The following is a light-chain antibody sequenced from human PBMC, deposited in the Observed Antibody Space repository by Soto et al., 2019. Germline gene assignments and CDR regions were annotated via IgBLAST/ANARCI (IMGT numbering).Light chain of an antibody. J-gene: IGLJ2*01. CDR2: DSD. CDR3: GAWDGSLSVVL. V-gene: IGLV1-51*01. CDR1: SANIGNNY. Sequence: QSVLTQPPSVSAAPGQKVTIPCSGSSANIGNNYVSWYQHLPGTAPKLVIYDSDKRPSEIPDRFSGSKSGTSATLDITGLQTGDEADYYCGAWDGSLSVVLFGGGTKVTVL.